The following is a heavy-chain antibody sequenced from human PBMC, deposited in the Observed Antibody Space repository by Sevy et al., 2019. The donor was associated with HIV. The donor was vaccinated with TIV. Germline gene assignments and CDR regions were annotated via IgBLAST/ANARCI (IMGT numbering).Heavy chain of an antibody. CDR1: GYTFKTYG. CDR3: ARDKPQGVVIIPGSMWGGVDY. Sequence: ASVKVSCKTFGYTFKTYGISWVRQPPGQGLEWMGWISAYSGDTNFAQKFQGRVTMTTDTSTSTAYMELSSLRSDDTAVYFCARDKPQGVVIIPGSMWGGVDYWGQGTVVTVSS. CDR2: ISAYSGDT. D-gene: IGHD2-2*01. J-gene: IGHJ4*02. V-gene: IGHV1-18*01.